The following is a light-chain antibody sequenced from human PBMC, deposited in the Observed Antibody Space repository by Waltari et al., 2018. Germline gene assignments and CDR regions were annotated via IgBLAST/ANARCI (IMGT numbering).Light chain of an antibody. CDR1: DIPTTP. CDR3: QVWDADGDHVV. CDR2: DDD. Sequence: SYVLTPPPSVSVAPGKTAKLTCGGTDIPTTPVQWYQQKPGRAPDLFVFDDDKRPSGIPERVSGSNSGSAATLTISRVEPGDEADYYCQVWDADGDHVVFGGGTRLTVL. V-gene: IGLV3-21*03. J-gene: IGLJ3*02.